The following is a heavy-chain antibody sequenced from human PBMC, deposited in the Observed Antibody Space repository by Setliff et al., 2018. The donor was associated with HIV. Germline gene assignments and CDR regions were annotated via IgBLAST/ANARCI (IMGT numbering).Heavy chain of an antibody. D-gene: IGHD5-18*01. CDR3: AKGSLPSGYSYGFFDY. J-gene: IGHJ4*02. V-gene: IGHV3-23*01. CDR1: GFTFSSYA. CDR2: ISGSGGST. Sequence: GGSLRLSCAASGFTFSSYAMSWVRQAPGKGLEWVSAISGSGGSTYYADSVKGRFTISRDNSKNTLYLQMNSLRAEDTAVYYCAKGSLPSGYSYGFFDYWGQGTLVTVS.